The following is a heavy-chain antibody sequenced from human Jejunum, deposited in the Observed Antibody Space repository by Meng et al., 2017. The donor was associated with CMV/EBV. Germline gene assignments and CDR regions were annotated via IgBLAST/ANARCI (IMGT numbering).Heavy chain of an antibody. CDR1: GFTVSSNH. Sequence: SGFTVSSNHMYWVRQAPGKGLEWVSVIYTGGNTYYADSVKGRFTISRDNSKNTLYFQMNSLRPEDTAVYYCAKVYSTWTDYWYFDLWGRGTLVTVSS. V-gene: IGHV3-66*02. J-gene: IGHJ2*01. CDR2: IYTGGNT. CDR3: AKVYSTWTDYWYFDL. D-gene: IGHD2/OR15-2a*01.